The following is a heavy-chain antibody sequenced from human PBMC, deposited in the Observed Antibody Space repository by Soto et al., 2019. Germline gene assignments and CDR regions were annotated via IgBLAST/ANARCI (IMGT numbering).Heavy chain of an antibody. CDR2: IYYSGST. V-gene: IGHV4-31*03. D-gene: IGHD2-15*01. Sequence: QVQLQESGPGLVKTSQTLSLTCTVSGGSISSGGYYWSWIRQHPGKGLEWIGYIYYSGSTYYNPSLKSRVTISVDTSKNQFSLKLSSVTAADTAVYYCAGGVVVAATRFHPDYWGQGTLVTVSS. J-gene: IGHJ4*02. CDR1: GGSISSGGYY. CDR3: AGGVVVAATRFHPDY.